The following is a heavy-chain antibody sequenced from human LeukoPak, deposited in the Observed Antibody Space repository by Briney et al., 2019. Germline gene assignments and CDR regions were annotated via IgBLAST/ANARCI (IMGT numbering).Heavy chain of an antibody. CDR3: ARVEYDSSGYYPDLDY. J-gene: IGHJ4*02. D-gene: IGHD3-22*01. Sequence: GGSLRLSCAASGFTFSSYSMNWVRQAPGKGLEWVSYISSSSSTIYYADSVKGRFTISRDNAKNSLYLQMNSLRAEDTAVYYCARVEYDSSGYYPDLDYWGQGTLVTVSS. CDR2: ISSSSSTI. V-gene: IGHV3-48*01. CDR1: GFTFSSYS.